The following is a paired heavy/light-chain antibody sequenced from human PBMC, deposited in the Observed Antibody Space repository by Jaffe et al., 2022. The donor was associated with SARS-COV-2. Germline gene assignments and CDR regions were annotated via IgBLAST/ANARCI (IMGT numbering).Light chain of an antibody. J-gene: IGKJ4*01. Sequence: EIVMTQSPATLSVSPGERATLSCRASQSVSSNLAWYQQKPGQAPRLLIYGASTRATGIPARFSGSGSGTEFTLTISSLQSEDFAVYYCQQYNNWPSFGGGTKVEIK. CDR2: GAS. CDR1: QSVSSN. CDR3: QQYNNWPS. V-gene: IGKV3-15*01.
Heavy chain of an antibody. CDR3: ASLGGYYDSSGIIGAYYFDY. CDR1: GGSISSSSYY. Sequence: QLQLQESGPGLVKPSETLSLTCTVSGGSISSSSYYWGWIRQPPGKGLEWIGSIYYSGSTYYNPSLKSRVTISVDTSKNQFSLKLSSVTAADTAVYYCASLGGYYDSSGIIGAYYFDYWGQGTLVTVSS. D-gene: IGHD3-22*01. CDR2: IYYSGST. V-gene: IGHV4-39*01. J-gene: IGHJ4*02.